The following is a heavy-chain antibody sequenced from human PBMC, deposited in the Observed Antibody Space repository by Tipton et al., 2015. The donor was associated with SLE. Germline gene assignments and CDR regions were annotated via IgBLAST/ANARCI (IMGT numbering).Heavy chain of an antibody. J-gene: IGHJ6*03. D-gene: IGHD3-3*01. CDR3: ARGGGIRFLEWDYYYMDV. V-gene: IGHV4-59*01. Sequence: TLSLTCTVSGASISSSYWSWIRQPPGKGLEWIGYIYYSGSTNYNPFLKSRVTISVDTSKNQFSLKLSSVTAADTAVYYCARGGGIRFLEWDYYYMDVWGKGTTVTVSS. CDR2: IYYSGST. CDR1: GASISSSY.